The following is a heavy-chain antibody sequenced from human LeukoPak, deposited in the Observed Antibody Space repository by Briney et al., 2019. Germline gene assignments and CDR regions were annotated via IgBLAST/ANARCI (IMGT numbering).Heavy chain of an antibody. J-gene: IGHJ4*02. Sequence: GGSLRLSCAASGFTFSSYGMHWVRQAPGKGLEWVAVIWYDGSNKYYADSVEGRFTISRDTSKNTLYLQMNNLRTEDTAVYYCAKDGGTVCHVINYSFDSWGQGTLVTVSS. V-gene: IGHV3-30*02. CDR3: AKDGGTVCHVINYSFDS. D-gene: IGHD1-1*01. CDR2: IWYDGSNK. CDR1: GFTFSSYG.